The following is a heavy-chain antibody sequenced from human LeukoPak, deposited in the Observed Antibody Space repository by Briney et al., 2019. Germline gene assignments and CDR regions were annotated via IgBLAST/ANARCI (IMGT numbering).Heavy chain of an antibody. D-gene: IGHD2-21*01. J-gene: IGHJ4*02. CDR1: GISFSRNA. CDR3: ARSDCGSDGCKLLNY. CDR2: ISGSGGST. Sequence: PGGSLRLSCVASGISFSRNAMSWVRQAPGKGLEWVSGISGSGGSTNYADSVKGRFTISRDNSKNTLSLQMSNLRAEDTATYYCARSDCGSDGCKLLNYWGQGILVTVSS. V-gene: IGHV3-23*01.